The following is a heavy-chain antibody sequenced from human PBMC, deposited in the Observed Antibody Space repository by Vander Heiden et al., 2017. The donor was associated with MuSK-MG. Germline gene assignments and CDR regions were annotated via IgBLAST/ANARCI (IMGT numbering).Heavy chain of an antibody. CDR2: IYYSGST. D-gene: IGHD1-26*01. J-gene: IGHJ3*02. V-gene: IGHV4-39*01. Sequence: QLQLQESGPGLVKPSETLSLTCTVPVGSIGASSYYWGWIRQPPGKGLEWIGSIYYSGSTYYNPSLKSRVTISVDTSKNQFSLKLSAVTAADTAVYYGARRSYSDACDIWGQGTMVTVSS. CDR1: VGSIGASSYY. CDR3: ARRSYSDACDI.